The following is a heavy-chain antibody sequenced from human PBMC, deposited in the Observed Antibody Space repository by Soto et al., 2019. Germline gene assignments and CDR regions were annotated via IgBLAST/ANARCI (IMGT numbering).Heavy chain of an antibody. Sequence: QLVETGGGVIQPGTSLTLSCAASGFSVSRNYMTWVRQAPGKGLEWVSFVYSGGATFSADSVKGRFILSRDDSQNTMYLQMNNLRAEDTAVYYCARVPGRLWGRGTLVTVAS. CDR1: GFSVSRNY. CDR3: ARVPGRL. D-gene: IGHD3-10*01. V-gene: IGHV3-53*02. CDR2: VYSGGAT. J-gene: IGHJ4*02.